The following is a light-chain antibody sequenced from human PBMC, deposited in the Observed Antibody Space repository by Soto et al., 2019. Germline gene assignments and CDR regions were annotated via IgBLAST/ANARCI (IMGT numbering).Light chain of an antibody. Sequence: QSVLTQPPSASGTPGQRVTISCSGSSSNIGSNTVNWYQQLPGTSPKLLIYHTYQRPSGIPDRFSGSKSGTSASLYISGLQSEDEADYYCTSWDGSMDGRVFGGVTKVTVL. J-gene: IGLJ3*02. V-gene: IGLV1-44*01. CDR2: HTY. CDR1: SSNIGSNT. CDR3: TSWDGSMDGRV.